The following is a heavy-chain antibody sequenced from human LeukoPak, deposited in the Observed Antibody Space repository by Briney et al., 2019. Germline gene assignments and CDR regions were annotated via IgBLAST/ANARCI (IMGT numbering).Heavy chain of an antibody. CDR2: INPSGGTT. V-gene: IGHV1-46*01. J-gene: IGHJ4*02. CDR3: ARGRSRVLRYFDWSTNPYYFDY. D-gene: IGHD3-9*01. CDR1: GYTFTSYH. Sequence: ASVKVSCKASGYTFTSYHTHWVRQAPGQGLEWMGIINPSGGTTNYAQKFRGRVTMTRDTSISTAYMELSSLRSEDTAVYYCARGRSRVLRYFDWSTNPYYFDYWGQGTLVTVSS.